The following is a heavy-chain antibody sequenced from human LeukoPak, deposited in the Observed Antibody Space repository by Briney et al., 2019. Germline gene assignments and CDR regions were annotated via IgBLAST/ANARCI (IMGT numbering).Heavy chain of an antibody. D-gene: IGHD2-15*01. CDR2: IRQDGVEK. CDR1: GFTFSNFW. J-gene: IGHJ4*02. V-gene: IGHV3-7*01. CDR3: TRVNNRYSDF. Sequence: PGGSLRLSCAASGFTFSNFWMTWVRQAPGKGLEWVAHIRQDGVEKYYVDSVRGRFTISRDNAKNSMNLQMNGLRVEDTAVYYCTRVNNRYSDFWSQGSLVIVSP.